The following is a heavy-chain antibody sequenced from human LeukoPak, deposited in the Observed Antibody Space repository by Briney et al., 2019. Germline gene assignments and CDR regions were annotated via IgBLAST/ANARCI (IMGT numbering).Heavy chain of an antibody. J-gene: IGHJ4*02. CDR3: ARRDRGYGYGFAY. Sequence: SVKVSCKASGGTFSNYAISWVRQAPGQGPEWMGRIIPVLDMADYAQKFQGRVTISADKSTSTAYMELIRLTAEDTAVYYCARRDRGYGYGFAYWDQGTLVTVSS. D-gene: IGHD5-18*01. CDR1: GGTFSNYA. V-gene: IGHV1-69*04. CDR2: IIPVLDMA.